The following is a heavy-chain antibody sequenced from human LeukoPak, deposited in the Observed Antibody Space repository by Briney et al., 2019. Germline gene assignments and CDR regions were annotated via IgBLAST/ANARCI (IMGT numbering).Heavy chain of an antibody. CDR3: AREVVVKRAYDAFDI. CDR1: GGSISSGDYY. J-gene: IGHJ3*02. CDR2: IYYSGGT. D-gene: IGHD2-2*01. V-gene: IGHV4-30-4*01. Sequence: SQTLSLTCTVSGGSISSGDYYWSWIRQPPGKGLEWIGYIYYSGGTYYNPSLKSRVTISVDTSKNQFSLKLSSVTAADTAVYYCAREVVVKRAYDAFDIWGQGTMVTVSS.